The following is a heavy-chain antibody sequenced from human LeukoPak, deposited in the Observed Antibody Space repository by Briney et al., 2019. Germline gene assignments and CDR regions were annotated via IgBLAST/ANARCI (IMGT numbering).Heavy chain of an antibody. CDR1: GFTFSNYW. J-gene: IGHJ1*01. CDR3: ARALGHSGSR. CDR2: IKQDGSET. Sequence: GGSLRLSCTASGFTFSNYWMSWVRQTPEKGLEWVANIKQDGSETVYADSVKGRFTISRDNAKNSLYLQMNSLRAEDTALYYCARALGHSGSRWGQGTLVTVSS. D-gene: IGHD1-26*01. V-gene: IGHV3-7*05.